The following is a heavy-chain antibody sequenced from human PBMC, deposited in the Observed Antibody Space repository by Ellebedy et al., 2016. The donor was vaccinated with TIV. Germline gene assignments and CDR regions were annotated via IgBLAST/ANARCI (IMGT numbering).Heavy chain of an antibody. CDR2: ISWNSGSI. CDR3: AKDIGTTGYYYGMDV. V-gene: IGHV3-9*01. CDR1: GFTFSSYS. Sequence: SLKISXAASGFTFSSYSMNWVRQAPGKGLEWVSGISWNSGSIGYADSVKGRFTISRDNAKNSLYLQMNSLRAEDTALYYCAKDIGTTGYYYGMDVWGQGTTVTVSS. D-gene: IGHD4-17*01. J-gene: IGHJ6*02.